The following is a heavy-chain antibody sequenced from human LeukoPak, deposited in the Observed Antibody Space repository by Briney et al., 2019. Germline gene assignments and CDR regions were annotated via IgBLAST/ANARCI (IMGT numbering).Heavy chain of an antibody. Sequence: AGGSLRLSCAASGFTVSSNYMSWVRQAPGKGLEWVSVIYSGGSTYYADSVKGRFTISRDNAKNSLYLQMNSLRAEDTAVYYCARDRYSGSYPLDYWGQGTLVTVSS. CDR2: IYSGGST. CDR3: ARDRYSGSYPLDY. D-gene: IGHD1-26*01. V-gene: IGHV3-53*01. J-gene: IGHJ4*02. CDR1: GFTVSSNY.